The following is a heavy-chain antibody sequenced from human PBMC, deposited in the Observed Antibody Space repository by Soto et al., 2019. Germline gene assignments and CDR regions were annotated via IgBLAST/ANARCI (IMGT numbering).Heavy chain of an antibody. CDR1: GYTFTSYA. Sequence: QVQLVQSGAEVKKPGASVKVSCKASGYTFTSYAMHWVRQAPGQRLEWMGWINAGNGNTKYSQKFQGRVTITRDTSASTAYMELGSLRSEDTAVYYCARSRGIAAAGTAWFDPWGQGTLVTVSS. CDR3: ARSRGIAAAGTAWFDP. V-gene: IGHV1-3*01. D-gene: IGHD6-13*01. CDR2: INAGNGNT. J-gene: IGHJ5*02.